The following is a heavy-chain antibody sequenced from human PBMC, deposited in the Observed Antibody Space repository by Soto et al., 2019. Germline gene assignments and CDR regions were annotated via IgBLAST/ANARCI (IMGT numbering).Heavy chain of an antibody. CDR3: ARVKPMIAVPAMMDV. V-gene: IGHV1-3*01. CDR1: GYTFTSYA. Sequence: ASVKVSCKASGYTFTSYAMHWVRQAPGQRLEWMGWINAGNGNTKYPQKFQGRVTITRDTSASTAYMELSSLRSEDTAVYYCARVKPMIAVPAMMDVWGQGTPVTVSS. CDR2: INAGNGNT. J-gene: IGHJ6*02. D-gene: IGHD3-22*01.